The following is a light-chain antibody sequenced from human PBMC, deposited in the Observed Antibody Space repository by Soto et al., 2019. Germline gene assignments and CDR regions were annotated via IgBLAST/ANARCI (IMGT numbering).Light chain of an antibody. V-gene: IGLV1-40*01. CDR2: RNT. J-gene: IGLJ2*01. Sequence: QSVLTQPPSVSGAPGQRVTISCTGSSSNIGAGFDVHWYQQFPGTAPKLLIYRNTIRPSGVPDRFSGSKSGTSASLAITGLQAEDEADYYCQSFWVFDGGTKLTVL. CDR3: QSFWV. CDR1: SSNIGAGFD.